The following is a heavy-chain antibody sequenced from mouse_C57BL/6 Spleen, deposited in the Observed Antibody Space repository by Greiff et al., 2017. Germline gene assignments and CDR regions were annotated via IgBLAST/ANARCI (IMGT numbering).Heavy chain of an antibody. CDR1: GYTFTSYW. V-gene: IGHV1-50*01. D-gene: IGHD4-1*01. CDR2: IDPSASYT. J-gene: IGHJ4*01. Sequence: VQLQQSGAELVKPGASVKLSCKASGYTFTSYWMQWVKQRPGQGLEWIGEIDPSASYTNYNQTFKGKATLTVDTYSSTAYMQLRSLTSEDSAVEYCARWAGTSYDGMGYGGQGTSVTVSS. CDR3: ARWAGTSYDGMGY.